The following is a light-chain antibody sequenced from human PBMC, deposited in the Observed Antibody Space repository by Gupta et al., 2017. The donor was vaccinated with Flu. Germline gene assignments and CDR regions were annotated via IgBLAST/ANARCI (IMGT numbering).Light chain of an antibody. Sequence: EIVVXQSPAXLSVSPGETATLSCRASQSISSNLAWYQQKPGQAPRLLIYGASTRATGIPARFSGSGSGTEFTLTISRLQSEDFVVYYCQQYHYWWAFGQGTKVEIK. CDR3: QQYHYWWA. CDR2: GAS. V-gene: IGKV3-15*01. J-gene: IGKJ1*01. CDR1: QSISSN.